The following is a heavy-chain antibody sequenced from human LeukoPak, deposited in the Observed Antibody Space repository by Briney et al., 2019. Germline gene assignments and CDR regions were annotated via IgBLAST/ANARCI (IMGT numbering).Heavy chain of an antibody. D-gene: IGHD2-2*01. Sequence: GRSLRLSCAASGFTFSSYGMHWVRQAPGKGLEWVAVISYDGSNKYYADSVKGRFTISRDNSKNTLYLQMNSLRAEDTAVYYCAKAGTPYIVVIPAEPQGDYWGQGTLVTVSS. CDR2: ISYDGSNK. CDR1: GFTFSSYG. V-gene: IGHV3-30*18. CDR3: AKAGTPYIVVIPAEPQGDY. J-gene: IGHJ4*02.